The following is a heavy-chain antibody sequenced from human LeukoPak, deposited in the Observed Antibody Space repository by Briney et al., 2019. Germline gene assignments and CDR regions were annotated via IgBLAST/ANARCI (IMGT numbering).Heavy chain of an antibody. V-gene: IGHV3-64*02. CDR3: ARRYCSSTSCSPFDY. CDR1: GFTFSNYA. J-gene: IGHJ4*02. Sequence: PGRSLRLSCAASGFTFSNYAMHWVRQAPGKGPQYVSAISGDGGSTYYADSVKGRFTISRDNSKNTLYLQMGSLRVEDMAVYYCARRYCSSTSCSPFDYWGQGTLVTVSS. CDR2: ISGDGGST. D-gene: IGHD2-2*01.